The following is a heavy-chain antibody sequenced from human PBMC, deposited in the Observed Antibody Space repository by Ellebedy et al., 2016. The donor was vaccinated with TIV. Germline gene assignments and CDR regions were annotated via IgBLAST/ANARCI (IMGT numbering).Heavy chain of an antibody. CDR3: ARQNKELYFDY. V-gene: IGHV5-51*01. Sequence: KVSCKGSGYSFTSYWIGWVRQMPGKGLEWMGIIYPGDSDTRYSPSFQGQVTISADKSISTAYLQWSSLKASDTAMYYYARQNKELYFDYWGQGTLVTVSS. CDR1: GYSFTSYW. D-gene: IGHD1-26*01. CDR2: IYPGDSDT. J-gene: IGHJ4*02.